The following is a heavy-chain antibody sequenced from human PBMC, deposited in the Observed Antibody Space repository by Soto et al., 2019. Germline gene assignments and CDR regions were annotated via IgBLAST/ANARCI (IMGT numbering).Heavy chain of an antibody. Sequence: PGGSLRLSCAASGFTFSSYAMSWVRQAPGKGLEWVSAISGSGGSTYYADSVKGRFTISRDNSKNTLYLQMNSLRAEDTAVYYCAKPKWVSDSSSKSTLRITGRRSERRGVPYYYHGMDVWGQGTTVTVSS. CDR3: AKPKWVSDSSSKSTLRITGRRSERRGVPYYYHGMDV. D-gene: IGHD1-20*01. CDR2: ISGSGGST. J-gene: IGHJ6*02. CDR1: GFTFSSYA. V-gene: IGHV3-23*01.